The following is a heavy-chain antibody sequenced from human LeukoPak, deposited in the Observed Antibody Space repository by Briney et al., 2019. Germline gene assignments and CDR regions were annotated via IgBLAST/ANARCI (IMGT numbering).Heavy chain of an antibody. J-gene: IGHJ6*02. V-gene: IGHV4-61*02. D-gene: IGHD6-13*01. CDR3: AREGSSSWSGYYYYGMDV. CDR2: IYTSGST. Sequence: SETLSLTCTVSGGSISSGSYYWSWIRQPAGKGLEWIGRIYTSGSTNYNPSLKRRVTISVDTSKNQFSLKLSSVTAADTAVYYCAREGSSSWSGYYYYGMDVWGQGTTVTVSS. CDR1: GGSISSGSYY.